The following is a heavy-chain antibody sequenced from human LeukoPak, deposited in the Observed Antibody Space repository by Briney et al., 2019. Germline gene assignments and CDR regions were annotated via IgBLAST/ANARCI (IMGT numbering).Heavy chain of an antibody. D-gene: IGHD4-17*01. V-gene: IGHV4-61*02. CDR3: ARETTAHGYFDY. CDR1: CGSINSASHY. CDR2: LYFSGTT. Sequence: SETLSLTYTVSCGSINSASHYSGWIRQPADKGLEWFGRLYFSGTTNYNPSLTSRVTISLDTSTNQFSLKLSSVTAADTAVYYCARETTAHGYFDYWGQGTLVTVSS. J-gene: IGHJ4*02.